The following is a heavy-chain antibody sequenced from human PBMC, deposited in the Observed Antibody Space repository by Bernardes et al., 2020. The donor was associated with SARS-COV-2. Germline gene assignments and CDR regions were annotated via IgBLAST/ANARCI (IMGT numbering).Heavy chain of an antibody. V-gene: IGHV3-74*01. J-gene: IGHJ4*02. Sequence: SLRLSCAASGFTFSTYWMHWVRQGPGKGLVWVSRINTDGSYSDYADSVKGRFTISRDNAENTLYLRMNSLRAEDTAIYYCVRDNHYSYFDYWGQGALVTVSS. CDR1: GFTFSTYW. CDR3: VRDNHYSYFDY. CDR2: INTDGSYS. D-gene: IGHD2-21*01.